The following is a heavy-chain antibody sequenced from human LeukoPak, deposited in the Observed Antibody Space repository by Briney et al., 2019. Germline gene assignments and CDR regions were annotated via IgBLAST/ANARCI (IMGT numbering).Heavy chain of an antibody. D-gene: IGHD3-22*01. Sequence: ASVKVSCKASGYTFTSYYMHWVRQAPGQGLEWMGIINPSGGSTSYAQKFQGRVTMTRDTSTSTVYMELSSLRSEDTAVYYCARLVYYYDSSGNVAFDIWGQGTMVTVSS. CDR2: INPSGGST. CDR3: ARLVYYYDSSGNVAFDI. J-gene: IGHJ3*02. CDR1: GYTFTSYY. V-gene: IGHV1-46*01.